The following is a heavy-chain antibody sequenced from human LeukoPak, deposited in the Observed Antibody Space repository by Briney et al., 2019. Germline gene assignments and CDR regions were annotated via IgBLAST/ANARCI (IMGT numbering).Heavy chain of an antibody. CDR3: AKDPQRWQLSFAFDI. CDR1: EFTFSSYA. D-gene: IGHD4-23*01. CDR2: IYSGGST. J-gene: IGHJ3*02. Sequence: QTGGSLRLSCAASEFTFSSYAMTWVRQAPGKGLEWVSVIYSGGSTYYADSVKGRFTISRDNSKNTLYLQMNSLRAEDTAVYYCAKDPQRWQLSFAFDIWGQGTLVTVSS. V-gene: IGHV3-23*03.